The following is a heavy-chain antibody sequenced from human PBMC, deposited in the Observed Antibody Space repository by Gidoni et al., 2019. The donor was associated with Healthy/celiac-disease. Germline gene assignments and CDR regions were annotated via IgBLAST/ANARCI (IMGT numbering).Heavy chain of an antibody. V-gene: IGHV1-69*01. D-gene: IGHD3-10*01. J-gene: IGHJ4*02. CDR3: ARDSTDSAYYGSGSDYDY. Sequence: TFSSYAISWVRQAPGQGLEWMGGIIPIFGTANYAQKFKGRVTITADESTSTAYMELSSLRSEDTAVYYCARDSTDSAYYGSGSDYDYWGQGTLVTVSS. CDR1: TFSSYA. CDR2: IIPIFGTA.